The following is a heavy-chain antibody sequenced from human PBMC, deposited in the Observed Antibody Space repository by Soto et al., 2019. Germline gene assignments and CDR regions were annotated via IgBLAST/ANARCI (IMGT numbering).Heavy chain of an antibody. Sequence: QVQLQESGPGLVKPSQTLSLTCTVSGGSISSSDYFWSWIRQHPGKGLEWIGYIFYTGSTYYNPSLKSRVTISVDTSKKQFSLKLSSVTAADTAVYYCARHGIQRSSSSYFDYWGQGTLVTVSS. CDR2: IFYTGST. J-gene: IGHJ4*02. V-gene: IGHV4-31*03. CDR1: GGSISSSDYF. CDR3: ARHGIQRSSSSYFDY. D-gene: IGHD6-6*01.